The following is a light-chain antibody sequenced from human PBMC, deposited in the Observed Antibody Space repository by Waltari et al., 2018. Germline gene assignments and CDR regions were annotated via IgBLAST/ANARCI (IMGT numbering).Light chain of an antibody. Sequence: QAALTQPRSVSGSPGQSVTISCTGPSSDIGGYNYVSWYQQHPGTAPKLMIYEVSKRPSGVSDRFSGSKSGNTASLTISGLQAEDEADYYCSSYAGTNTLLFGGGTRLTVL. CDR1: SSDIGGYNY. CDR3: SSYAGTNTLL. V-gene: IGLV2-11*01. CDR2: EVS. J-gene: IGLJ2*01.